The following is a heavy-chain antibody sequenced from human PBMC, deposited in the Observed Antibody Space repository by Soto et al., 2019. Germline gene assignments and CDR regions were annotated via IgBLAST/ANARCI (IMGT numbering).Heavy chain of an antibody. Sequence: QVQLVESGGGLVKPGGSLRLSCAASGFTFSDYYMSWIRQAPGKGLEWVSYISSSGSTIYYADSVKGRFTISRDNAKNSRSLQMISLRAEDTAVYYCASPTVTPHYGMDVWGQGTTVTVSS. CDR2: ISSSGSTI. CDR1: GFTFSDYY. D-gene: IGHD4-17*01. J-gene: IGHJ6*02. CDR3: ASPTVTPHYGMDV. V-gene: IGHV3-11*01.